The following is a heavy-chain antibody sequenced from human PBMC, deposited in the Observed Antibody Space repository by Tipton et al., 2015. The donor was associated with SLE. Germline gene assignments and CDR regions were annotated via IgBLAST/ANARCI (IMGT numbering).Heavy chain of an antibody. V-gene: IGHV4-39*01. D-gene: IGHD3-10*02. J-gene: IGHJ1*01. CDR1: GGSISSSSYY. CDR3: ARGGPVWGARYFQH. Sequence: TLSLTCAVSGGSISSSSYYWGWIRQPPGKGLEWIGSIYYSGRTYYNPSLKSRVTISVDTSKNQFSLKLSSVTAADTAVYYGARGGPVWGARYFQHCGQGTLVTGSS. CDR2: IYYSGRT.